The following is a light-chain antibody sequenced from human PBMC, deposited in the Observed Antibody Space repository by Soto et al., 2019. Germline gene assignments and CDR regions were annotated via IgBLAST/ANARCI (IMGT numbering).Light chain of an antibody. Sequence: DIQMTQSPSILSASVGDRVTITCRASQRIDTWLAWYQQKPGTAPKLLIYKATTLQSGVPSSFSCSGSGTEFTLAISSMEPDDFATYYWQQYETFPPWTFVQGTKVDIK. CDR2: KAT. CDR3: QQYETFPPWT. CDR1: QRIDTW. V-gene: IGKV1-5*03. J-gene: IGKJ1*01.